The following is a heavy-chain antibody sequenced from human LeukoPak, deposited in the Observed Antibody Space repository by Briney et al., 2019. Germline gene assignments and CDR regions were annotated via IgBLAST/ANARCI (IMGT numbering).Heavy chain of an antibody. V-gene: IGHV3-49*04. Sequence: GGSLRLSCTVSGFTFGDYAMSWVRQAPGKGLEWVGFIRSRAYGGTTEYAASVKGRFTISRDDSKSIAYLQMNSLKTEDTAVYYCNPSYYDSSQYFDYWGQGTLVTVSS. D-gene: IGHD3-22*01. CDR2: IRSRAYGGTT. J-gene: IGHJ4*02. CDR3: NPSYYDSSQYFDY. CDR1: GFTFGDYA.